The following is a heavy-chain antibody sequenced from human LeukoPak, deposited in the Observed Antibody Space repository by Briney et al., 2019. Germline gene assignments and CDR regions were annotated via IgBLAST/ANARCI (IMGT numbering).Heavy chain of an antibody. CDR3: AKIAYYDFWSGQPHY. V-gene: IGHV3-23*01. CDR2: ISGSGGST. Sequence: SGGSLRLSCAASGFTFSSYAMSWVRQAPGKGLEWDSAISGSGGSTYYADSVKGRFTISRDNSKNTLYLQMNSLRAEDTAVYYCAKIAYYDFWSGQPHYWGQGTLVTVSS. J-gene: IGHJ4*02. D-gene: IGHD3-3*01. CDR1: GFTFSSYA.